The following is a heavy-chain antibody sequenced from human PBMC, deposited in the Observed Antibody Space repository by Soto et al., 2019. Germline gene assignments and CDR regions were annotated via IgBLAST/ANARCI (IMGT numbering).Heavy chain of an antibody. V-gene: IGHV4-39*01. CDR2: IYYSGST. CDR3: ASHLWSSGWYSF. D-gene: IGHD6-19*01. CDR1: GGSISSSSYY. Sequence: QLQLQESGPGLVKPSETLSLTCTVSGGSISSSSYYWGWIRQPPGKGLEWIGSIYYSGSTYYNPSLKRRSTIAVDPTKTQFSLRLSSVTAADTAVYYCASHLWSSGWYSFWGQGTLVTVSS. J-gene: IGHJ4*02.